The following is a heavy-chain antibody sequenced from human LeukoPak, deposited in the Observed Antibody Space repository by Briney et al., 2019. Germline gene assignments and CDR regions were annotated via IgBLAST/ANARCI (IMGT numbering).Heavy chain of an antibody. D-gene: IGHD3-3*01. Sequence: KPSETLSLTCAVYGGSLSGYYWSWIRQPPGKGPEWIGEINHSGSTNYNPSLKSRVTISVDTSKNQFSLKLSSVTAADTAVYYCARRRGSGLDYWGQGTLVTVSS. CDR2: INHSGST. J-gene: IGHJ4*02. CDR1: GGSLSGYY. V-gene: IGHV4-34*01. CDR3: ARRRGSGLDY.